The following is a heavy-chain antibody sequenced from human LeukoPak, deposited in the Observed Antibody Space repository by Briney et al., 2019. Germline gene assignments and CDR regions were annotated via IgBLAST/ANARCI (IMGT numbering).Heavy chain of an antibody. V-gene: IGHV1-18*01. CDR2: ISAYNGNT. CDR3: ARDIVVVVAATTNHFDY. D-gene: IGHD2-15*01. J-gene: IGHJ4*02. Sequence: ASVKVSCKASGYTFTSYGISWVRQAPGQGLEWMGWISAYNGNTNYAQKLQGRVTMTRDTSISTAYMELSRLRSDDTAVYYCARDIVVVVAATTNHFDYWGQGTLVTVSS. CDR1: GYTFTSYG.